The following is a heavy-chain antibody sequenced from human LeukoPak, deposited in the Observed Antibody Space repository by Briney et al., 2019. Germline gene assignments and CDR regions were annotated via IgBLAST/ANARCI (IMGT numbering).Heavy chain of an antibody. V-gene: IGHV3-20*04. J-gene: IGHJ4*02. CDR2: INWNGGST. CDR3: ARRASGWYYFDY. CDR1: GFTFDNYG. D-gene: IGHD6-19*01. Sequence: GGSLRLSCAASGFTFDNYGMSWVRQAPGKGLEWVSGINWNGGSTGYADSVKGRFIISRDNAKNSLYLQMNSLRAEDTALYYCARRASGWYYFDYWGQGTLVTVSS.